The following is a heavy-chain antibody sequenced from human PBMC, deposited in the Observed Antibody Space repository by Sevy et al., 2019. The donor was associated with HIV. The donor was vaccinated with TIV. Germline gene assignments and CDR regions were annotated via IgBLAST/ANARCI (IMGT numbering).Heavy chain of an antibody. J-gene: IGHJ3*02. CDR1: GFTFSSYA. CDR2: ISYDGTNK. CDR3: ARGWRRVIHDTFDI. V-gene: IGHV3-30-3*01. Sequence: GGSLRLSCAASGFTFSSYAMHWVRQAPGKGLEWVAFISYDGTNKDYADSVKGRFTISRDNLKNTLSLQMSSLRAEDMAVYYCARGWRRVIHDTFDIWGQGTMVTVSS. D-gene: IGHD3-22*01.